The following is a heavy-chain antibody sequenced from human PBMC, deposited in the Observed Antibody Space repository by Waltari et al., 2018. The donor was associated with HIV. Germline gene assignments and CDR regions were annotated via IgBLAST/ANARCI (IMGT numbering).Heavy chain of an antibody. CDR1: GFTVSSHH. Sequence: EVQLVDSGGGLVRPGGSLRLSCAASGFTVSSHHMGWVRQTPGKRLEYVSVMYSGSTTHYADSVNGRFTISRDSSKSALYLQMNTLRAEDTALYYCARVDRAGTTSGWDVFDIWGQGTMVTVSS. V-gene: IGHV3-66*01. CDR2: MYSGSTT. CDR3: ARVDRAGTTSGWDVFDI. J-gene: IGHJ3*02. D-gene: IGHD1-1*01.